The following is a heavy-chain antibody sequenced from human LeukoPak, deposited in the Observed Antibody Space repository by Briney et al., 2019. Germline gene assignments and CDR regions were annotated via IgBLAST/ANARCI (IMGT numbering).Heavy chain of an antibody. Sequence: GGSLRLSCAASGFTFSDHYMSWIRQAPGKGLEWISYISHSGATIYYADSVKGRFTISRDNAKNSLYLQMDSLRAEDTAVYYCARASLYYYDSSGRWYFDYWSQGTLVTVSS. V-gene: IGHV3-11*04. J-gene: IGHJ4*02. CDR1: GFTFSDHY. CDR3: ARASLYYYDSSGRWYFDY. CDR2: ISHSGATI. D-gene: IGHD3-22*01.